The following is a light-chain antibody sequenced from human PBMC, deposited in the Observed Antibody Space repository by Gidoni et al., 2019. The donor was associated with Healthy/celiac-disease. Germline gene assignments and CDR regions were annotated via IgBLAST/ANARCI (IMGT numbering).Light chain of an antibody. J-gene: IGKJ4*01. CDR1: QSISSY. V-gene: IGKV1-39*01. Sequence: DSQMTQSPSSLSASVGDRVTITCRASQSISSYLNWYQQKPGKAPKLLIYAASSLQSGVPSRFSGSGSVTDFTLTISSLQPEDFATYYCQQSYSTPLTFXGXTKVEIK. CDR3: QQSYSTPLT. CDR2: AAS.